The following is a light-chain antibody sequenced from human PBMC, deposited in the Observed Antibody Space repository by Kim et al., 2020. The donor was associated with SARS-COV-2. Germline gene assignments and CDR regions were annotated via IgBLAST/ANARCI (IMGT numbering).Light chain of an antibody. V-gene: IGLV2-8*01. CDR3: SSYAGSAILL. CDR1: SSDIDAYNY. Sequence: QSALTQPPSASGSPGQSVTISCTGVSSDIDAYNYVSWYQQLAGKAPKLLIYEVNKRPSGVPDRFSGSKSGNAASLTVSGLQAEDEADYFCSSYAGSAILLFGTGTKVTVL. J-gene: IGLJ1*01. CDR2: EVN.